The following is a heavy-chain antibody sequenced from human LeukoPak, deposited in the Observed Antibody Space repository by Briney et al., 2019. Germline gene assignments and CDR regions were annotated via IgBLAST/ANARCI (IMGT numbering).Heavy chain of an antibody. Sequence: SVKVSCKPSGYTFNTYGIAWVRQAPGQGLEWMGGIIPIFGTANYAQKFQGRVTITADESTSTAYMELSSLRSEDTAVYYCARATGTTYDYWGQGTLVTVSS. CDR3: ARATGTTYDY. D-gene: IGHD1-1*01. V-gene: IGHV1-69*13. J-gene: IGHJ4*02. CDR1: GYTFNTYG. CDR2: IIPIFGTA.